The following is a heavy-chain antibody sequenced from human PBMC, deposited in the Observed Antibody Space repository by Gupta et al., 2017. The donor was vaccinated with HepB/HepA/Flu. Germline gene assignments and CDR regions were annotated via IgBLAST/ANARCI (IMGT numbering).Heavy chain of an antibody. CDR2: INPNSGGT. CDR1: GYTFTGSY. CDR3: ARGEAVAGRYYYYGMDV. D-gene: IGHD6-19*01. J-gene: IGHJ6*02. V-gene: IGHV1-2*04. Sequence: QVQLVQSGAEVRKPGASVKVSCKASGYTFTGSYMPWVRQAPGQGLEWRGWINPNSGGTNYAQKFQGWVTMTRDTSISTAYMELSRLRSDDTAVYYCARGEAVAGRYYYYGMDVWGQGTTVTVSS.